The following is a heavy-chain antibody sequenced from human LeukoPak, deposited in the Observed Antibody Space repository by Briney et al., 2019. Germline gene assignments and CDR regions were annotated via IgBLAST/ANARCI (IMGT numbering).Heavy chain of an antibody. J-gene: IGHJ4*02. D-gene: IGHD3-10*01. CDR2: IYYSGST. CDR1: GGSISSGGYS. CDR3: AREQPRGGFDY. Sequence: SQTLSLTCAVSGGSISSGGYSWSWIRQPPGTGLEWIGYIYYSGSTNYNPSLKSRVTISVDTSKNQSSLKLSSVTAADTAVYYCAREQPRGGFDYWGQGTLVTVSS. V-gene: IGHV4-61*08.